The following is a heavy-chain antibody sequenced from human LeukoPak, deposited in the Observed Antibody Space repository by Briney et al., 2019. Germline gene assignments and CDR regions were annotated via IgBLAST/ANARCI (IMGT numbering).Heavy chain of an antibody. CDR3: TRDPYYYGSGPPPGTDF. V-gene: IGHV3-48*01. D-gene: IGHD3-10*01. CDR1: GFTFSSYI. Sequence: GGSLRLSCAASGFTFSSYIMNWVRQAPGKGLEWISSIRSDSGAKYYADSVKGRFTISRDNVKNSLYLQMNSLRAEDTAVYYCTRDPYYYGSGPPPGTDFWGQGTLVTVSS. CDR2: IRSDSGAK. J-gene: IGHJ4*02.